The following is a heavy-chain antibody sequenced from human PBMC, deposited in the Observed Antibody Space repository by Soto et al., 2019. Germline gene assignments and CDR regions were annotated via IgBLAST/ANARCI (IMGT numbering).Heavy chain of an antibody. D-gene: IGHD3-16*01. CDR3: ARDHGGGGLTLEY. V-gene: IGHV3-11*01. CDR1: EFIFGAYY. CDR2: ISNSGRIT. Sequence: QVHLEESGGGLVKPGGSLRLSCKASEFIFGAYYRIWIRQAPGKGREWVSDISNSGRITHHADSVEGRFTISRDNAKDSLYLQMNSLRPEDSAIYYCARDHGGGGLTLEYWGQGTLVTVSS. J-gene: IGHJ4*02.